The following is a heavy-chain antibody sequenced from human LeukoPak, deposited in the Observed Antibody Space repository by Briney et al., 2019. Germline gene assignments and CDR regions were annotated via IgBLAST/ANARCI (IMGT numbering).Heavy chain of an antibody. D-gene: IGHD1-26*01. J-gene: IGHJ5*02. CDR2: INPNTGGT. CDR1: GHTFTDYY. Sequence: ASVKVSCKASGHTFTDYYMHWVRQAPGHGLEWMGWINPNTGGTNYAQKFQGRVTMTRDTSISTAYMDLSRLRSDDTAIYYCARAVGALYNWFDPWGQGTLVTVSS. CDR3: ARAVGALYNWFDP. V-gene: IGHV1-2*02.